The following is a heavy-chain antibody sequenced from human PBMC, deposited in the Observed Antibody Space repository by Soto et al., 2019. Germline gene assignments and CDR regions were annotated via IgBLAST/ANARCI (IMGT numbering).Heavy chain of an antibody. CDR3: ARVRYYGSGSYPDY. Sequence: SETLSLTCTVSGGSISSYYWSWIWQPPGKGLEWIGYIYYSGSTNYNPSLKSRVTISVDTSKNQFSLKLSSVTAADTAVYYCARVRYYGSGSYPDYWGQGTLVTVSS. J-gene: IGHJ4*02. D-gene: IGHD3-10*01. CDR1: GGSISSYY. V-gene: IGHV4-59*01. CDR2: IYYSGST.